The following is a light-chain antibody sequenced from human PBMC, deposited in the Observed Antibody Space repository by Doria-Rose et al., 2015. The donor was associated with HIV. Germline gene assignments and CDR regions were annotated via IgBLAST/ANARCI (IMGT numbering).Light chain of an antibody. CDR3: QQYYDTPS. CDR1: QSLLYTSKNY. V-gene: IGKV4-1*01. J-gene: IGKJ3*01. Sequence: DIRVTQSPESLGMSLGERATLNCKSNQSLLYTSKNYLAWYQHKPGQPPKLLIYWASTRQSGVPAGFSGSGSGTDFTPSISSLEAEDVAVYYCQQYYDTPSFGPGTTVDIK. CDR2: WAS.